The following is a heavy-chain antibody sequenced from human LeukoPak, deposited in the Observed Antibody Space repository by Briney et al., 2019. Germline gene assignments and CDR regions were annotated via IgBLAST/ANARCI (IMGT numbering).Heavy chain of an antibody. Sequence: GGSLRLSCAASGFTFSSYSMNWVRQAPGKGLEWVSSISSRSSYIYYADSVKGRFTISRDNAKNSLYLQMNSLRAEDTAVYYCAKATYYFGSGGTSLGMDVWGQGTTVTVSS. D-gene: IGHD3-10*01. CDR3: AKATYYFGSGGTSLGMDV. CDR1: GFTFSSYS. V-gene: IGHV3-21*01. J-gene: IGHJ6*02. CDR2: ISSRSSYI.